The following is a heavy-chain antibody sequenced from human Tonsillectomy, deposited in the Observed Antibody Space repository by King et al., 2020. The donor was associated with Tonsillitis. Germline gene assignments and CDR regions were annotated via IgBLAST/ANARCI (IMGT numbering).Heavy chain of an antibody. CDR1: GFTFSSYW. D-gene: IGHD3-22*01. V-gene: IGHV3-74*01. J-gene: IGHJ5*02. CDR2: INSDGSNT. CDR3: TRGLVYYYDTSGCNWFDP. Sequence: VQLAESGGGLVQPGGSLRLSCAASGFTFSSYWMHWVRQAPGKGLVWVSRINSDGSNTTYADSVKGRFTISRDNAKNTLHLQMNSLRAEDTAVYYCTRGLVYYYDTSGCNWFDPWGQGTLVTVSS.